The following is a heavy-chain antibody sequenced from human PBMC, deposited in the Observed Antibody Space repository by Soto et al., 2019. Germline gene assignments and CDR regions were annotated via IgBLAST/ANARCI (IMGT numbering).Heavy chain of an antibody. J-gene: IGHJ4*02. Sequence: EVQLVQSGAEVKKSGESLRISCKVSGYSFASQWISWVRQVPGKGQEWMGRIDLSESYTTYNPSFQGHVTFSADKSITTAYLQWRSLGASDTATYYCATQGLTTYYFGYWGQGTLVTVSS. CDR3: ATQGLTTYYFGY. CDR2: IDLSESYT. CDR1: GYSFASQW. V-gene: IGHV5-10-1*03.